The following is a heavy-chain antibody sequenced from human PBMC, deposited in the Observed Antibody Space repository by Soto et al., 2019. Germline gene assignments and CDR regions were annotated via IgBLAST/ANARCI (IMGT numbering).Heavy chain of an antibody. CDR1: GFTFTNAW. D-gene: IGHD2-21*02. Sequence: EVQLVDSGGGLVKPGGSLTLSCAASGFTFTNAWMSWVRQAPGKGLEWVGRIKSKTDGETTDYAAPVKVRFTISRDDSKNTMYLQMNSLQIEDTAVYYCTLQIVVVTSVHNYFNHWGQGTLVTVSS. V-gene: IGHV3-15*01. J-gene: IGHJ4*02. CDR3: TLQIVVVTSVHNYFNH. CDR2: IKSKTDGETT.